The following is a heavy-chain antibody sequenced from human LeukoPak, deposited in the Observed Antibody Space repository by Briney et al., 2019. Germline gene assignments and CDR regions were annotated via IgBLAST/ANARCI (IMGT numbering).Heavy chain of an antibody. CDR2: IIPTLGIA. V-gene: IGHV1-69*04. Sequence: SVKVSCKASGGTFSSYAISWVRQAPRKALEWMGSIIPTLGIANYAQKFQGRVTITADKSTSTAYMELNSLRSEDTAVYYCARARGTYYYDSSGYSDYWGQGTLVTVSA. CDR3: ARARGTYYYDSSGYSDY. CDR1: GGTFSSYA. J-gene: IGHJ4*02. D-gene: IGHD3-22*01.